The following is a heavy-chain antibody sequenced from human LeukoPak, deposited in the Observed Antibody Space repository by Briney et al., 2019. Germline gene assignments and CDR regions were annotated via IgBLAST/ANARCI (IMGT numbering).Heavy chain of an antibody. CDR3: AELGITMIGGV. V-gene: IGHV3-30*18. J-gene: IGHJ6*04. CDR2: ISYDGSNK. Sequence: QPGRSLRLSCAASGFTFSSYGMHWVRPAPGKGLERVAVISYDGSNKYYADSVKGRFTISRDNSKNTLYLQMNSLRAEDTAVYYCAELGITMIGGVWGKGTTVTISS. CDR1: GFTFSSYG. D-gene: IGHD3-10*02.